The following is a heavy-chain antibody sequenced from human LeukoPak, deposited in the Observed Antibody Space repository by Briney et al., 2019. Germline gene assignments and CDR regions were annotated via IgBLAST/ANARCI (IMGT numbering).Heavy chain of an antibody. CDR3: ARSKSYSSGWTDFDC. D-gene: IGHD6-19*01. Sequence: PGGSLRLSCAASGFTFSSHDMHWVRQPTGKGLEWLSAIGTAGNTYYTDSVKGRFTISRENAKNSLYLQMDNLRAEDTAVYYCARSKSYSSGWTDFDCWGQGTLVTVSS. CDR2: IGTAGNT. CDR1: GFTFSSHD. J-gene: IGHJ4*02. V-gene: IGHV3-13*01.